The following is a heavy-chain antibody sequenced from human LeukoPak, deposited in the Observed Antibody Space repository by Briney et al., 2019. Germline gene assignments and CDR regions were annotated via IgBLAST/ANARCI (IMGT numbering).Heavy chain of an antibody. CDR1: GFTFSSYS. D-gene: IGHD2-21*01. J-gene: IGHJ4*02. V-gene: IGHV3-21*04. CDR3: AREVVSIPSYFDS. Sequence: GGSLRLSCAASGFTFSSYSMNWVRQAPGKGLEWVSSISRSSTYIYYADSVKGRFTISRDNSKNTLYLLMNSLIPEDTAVYYCAREVVSIPSYFDSWGQGTLVTVSS. CDR2: ISRSSTYI.